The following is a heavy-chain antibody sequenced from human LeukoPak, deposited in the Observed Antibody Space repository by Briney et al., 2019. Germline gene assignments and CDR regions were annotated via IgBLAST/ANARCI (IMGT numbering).Heavy chain of an antibody. CDR3: ARGTTYYYDGSRNSDY. Sequence: GGSLRLSCAASGFTFSSYWMYWVRQAPGKGLVWVSRINSDGSSTRYADSVKGRFTISRDNAKNTLYLQMNSLRAEDTAVYYCARGTTYYYDGSRNSDYWGQGTLVSVSS. CDR1: GFTFSSYW. V-gene: IGHV3-74*01. D-gene: IGHD3-22*01. J-gene: IGHJ4*02. CDR2: INSDGSST.